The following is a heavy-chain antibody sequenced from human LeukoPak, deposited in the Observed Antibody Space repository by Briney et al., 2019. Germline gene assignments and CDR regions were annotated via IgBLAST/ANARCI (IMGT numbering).Heavy chain of an antibody. D-gene: IGHD6-13*01. Sequence: SVKVSCKASVYTFTRYDINWLRQAPGPGLEWMGWINPNSGGTNYAQKLQGRVTMTRDTSISTAYMELSRLRSDDTAVYYCARERRIAAAGGFGYWGQGTLVTVSS. CDR2: INPNSGGT. V-gene: IGHV1-2*02. CDR1: VYTFTRYD. CDR3: ARERRIAAAGGFGY. J-gene: IGHJ4*02.